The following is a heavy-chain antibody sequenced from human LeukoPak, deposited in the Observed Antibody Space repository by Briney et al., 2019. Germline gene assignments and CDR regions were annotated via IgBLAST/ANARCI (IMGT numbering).Heavy chain of an antibody. CDR1: GFTFSTFA. J-gene: IGHJ5*02. V-gene: IGHV3-23*01. CDR3: AKAFSAYENWPPNWFDP. CDR2: ISGSGGGT. D-gene: IGHD5-12*01. Sequence: QPGVSLRLSCAASGFTFSTFAMSWVRQAPGKGLEWVSAISGSGGGTYYADSVKGRLTISRDNSKNTLYLQMSSLRAEDTAVYYCAKAFSAYENWPPNWFDPWGQGTLVTVSS.